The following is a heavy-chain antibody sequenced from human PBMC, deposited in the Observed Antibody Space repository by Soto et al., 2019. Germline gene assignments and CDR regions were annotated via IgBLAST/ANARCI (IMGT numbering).Heavy chain of an antibody. Sequence: GGSLRLSCAASGFSVSTNYMTWVRQAPGKGLEWVSLIYVDDNTHYANSVKGRFTISRDNSKNILYLQMNSLRAEDTAVYYCARNPFGVLSDGVVLWGQGRLVTVS. V-gene: IGHV3-53*01. CDR3: ARNPFGVLSDGVVL. D-gene: IGHD3-3*01. CDR1: GFSVSTNY. CDR2: IYVDDNT. J-gene: IGHJ4*02.